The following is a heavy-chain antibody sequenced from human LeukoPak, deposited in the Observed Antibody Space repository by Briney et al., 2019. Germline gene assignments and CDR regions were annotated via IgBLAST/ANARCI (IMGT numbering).Heavy chain of an antibody. V-gene: IGHV1-69*13. CDR3: ARSAERANWNPGY. Sequence: SVKVSCKASGGTFSSYAISWVRQAPGQGLEWMGGIIPIFGTANYAQKFQGRVTITADESTSTAYMELSSLRSEDTAVYYCARSAERANWNPGYWGQGTLVTVSS. CDR1: GGTFSSYA. J-gene: IGHJ4*02. CDR2: IIPIFGTA. D-gene: IGHD1-20*01.